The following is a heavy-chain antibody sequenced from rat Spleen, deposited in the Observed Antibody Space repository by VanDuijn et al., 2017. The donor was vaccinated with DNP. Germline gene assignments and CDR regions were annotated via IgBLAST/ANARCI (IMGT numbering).Heavy chain of an antibody. CDR3: VTATGPNWFAH. V-gene: IGHV5-19*01. D-gene: IGHD4-1*01. Sequence: EVQLVESGGGLVQPGRSLKLSCAASGFTFSYYGMAWVRQAPKKGLEWVASISASGGSTSYRDSVKGRFTISRDNAKSSLYLQMDSLRSEDTATYYCVTATGPNWFAHWGQGTLVTVSS. J-gene: IGHJ3*01. CDR2: ISASGGST. CDR1: GFTFSYYG.